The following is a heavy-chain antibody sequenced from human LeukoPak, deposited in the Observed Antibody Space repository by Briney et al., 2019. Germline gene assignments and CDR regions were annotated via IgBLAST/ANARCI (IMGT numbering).Heavy chain of an antibody. Sequence: GGSLRLSRAASGFTFSNYWMHWARQVPGKGLVWVSRINFDGSTTNYADSVQGRFTISRDNAKNTAYLQMNSLKTEDTAVYYCTRHSSSWYGEGQDFDYWGQGTLVTVSS. V-gene: IGHV3-74*01. CDR1: GFTFSNYW. J-gene: IGHJ4*02. D-gene: IGHD6-13*01. CDR3: TRHSSSWYGEGQDFDY. CDR2: INFDGSTT.